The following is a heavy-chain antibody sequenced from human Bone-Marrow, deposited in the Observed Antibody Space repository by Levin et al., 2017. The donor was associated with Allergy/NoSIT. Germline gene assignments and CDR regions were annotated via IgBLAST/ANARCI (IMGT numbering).Heavy chain of an antibody. CDR2: ISSSGSTI. D-gene: IGHD3-9*01. J-gene: IGHJ6*02. Sequence: AGGSLRLSCAASGFTFSSYEMNWVRQAPGKGLEWVSYISSSGSTIYYADSVKGRFTISRDNAKNSLYLQMNSLRAEDTAVYYCARDQASSTRSYYDILTGYYYYYYGMDVWGQGTTVTVSS. CDR1: GFTFSSYE. CDR3: ARDQASSTRSYYDILTGYYYYYYGMDV. V-gene: IGHV3-48*03.